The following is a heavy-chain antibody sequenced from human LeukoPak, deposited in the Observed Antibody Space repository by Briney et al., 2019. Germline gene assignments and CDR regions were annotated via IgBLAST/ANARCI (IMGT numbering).Heavy chain of an antibody. V-gene: IGHV4-34*01. CDR2: INHSGST. CDR1: GGSISNYY. Sequence: PSETLSLTCIVSGGSISNYYWSWIRQPPGKGLEWIGEINHSGSTNYNPSLKSRVTISVDTSKNQFSLKLSSVTAADTAVYYCARHATVTSSGLYYYYYYMDVWGKGTTVTISS. D-gene: IGHD4-17*01. CDR3: ARHATVTSSGLYYYYYYMDV. J-gene: IGHJ6*03.